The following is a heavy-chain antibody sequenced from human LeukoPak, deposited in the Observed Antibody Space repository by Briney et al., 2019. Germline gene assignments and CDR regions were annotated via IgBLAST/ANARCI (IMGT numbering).Heavy chain of an antibody. D-gene: IGHD3-10*01. J-gene: IGHJ5*02. CDR2: IYYTGST. CDR3: ARDSGTTGEVKFDP. CDR1: GGSISSYY. V-gene: IGHV4-59*12. Sequence: PSETLSLTCTISGGSISSYYWSWIRQPPGKGLEWIGYIYYTGSTNHNPSLKSRVILSLDTSNNHFSLKLISVTAADTAVYYCARDSGTTGEVKFDPWGQGMLVTVSS.